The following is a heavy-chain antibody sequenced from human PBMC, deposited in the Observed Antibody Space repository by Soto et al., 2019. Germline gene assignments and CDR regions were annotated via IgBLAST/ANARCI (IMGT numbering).Heavy chain of an antibody. D-gene: IGHD2-15*01. V-gene: IGHV3-11*01. Sequence: GGSLRLSXAASGFTFSDYYMSWIRQAPGKGLEWVSYISSSGSTIYYADSVKGRFTISRDNAKNSLYLQMNSLRAEDTAVYYCARVPRVVVAATVFYDYWGQGTLVTVSS. CDR1: GFTFSDYY. CDR3: ARVPRVVVAATVFYDY. CDR2: ISSSGSTI. J-gene: IGHJ4*02.